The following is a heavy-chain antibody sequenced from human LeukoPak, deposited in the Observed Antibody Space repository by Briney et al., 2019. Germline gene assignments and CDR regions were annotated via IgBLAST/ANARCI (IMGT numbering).Heavy chain of an antibody. CDR3: AKDDPNDYKPWIY. D-gene: IGHD4-11*01. V-gene: IGHV3-23*01. Sequence: GGSLRLSCAASGFTFSNYALNWVRQAPGKGLEWVSLISGSGDKTYYADSVKGRFTISRDNSKNTLHLQVNSLRADDTAVYYCAKDDPNDYKPWIYWGQGTLVIVSS. CDR2: ISGSGDKT. J-gene: IGHJ4*02. CDR1: GFTFSNYA.